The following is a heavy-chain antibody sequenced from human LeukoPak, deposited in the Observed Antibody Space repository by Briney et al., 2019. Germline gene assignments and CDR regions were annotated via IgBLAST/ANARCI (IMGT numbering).Heavy chain of an antibody. CDR2: ISSGSTYI. CDR1: GFTFSSYS. CDR3: ARGYSYGASGFDY. D-gene: IGHD5-18*01. V-gene: IGHV3-21*01. Sequence: GGSLRLSCAASGFTFSSYSMNWVRQAPGKGLEWVSSISSGSTYIYYADSVKGRFTISRDNAKNSLYLQMNSLRAEDTAVYYCARGYSYGASGFDYWGQGTLVTVSS. J-gene: IGHJ4*02.